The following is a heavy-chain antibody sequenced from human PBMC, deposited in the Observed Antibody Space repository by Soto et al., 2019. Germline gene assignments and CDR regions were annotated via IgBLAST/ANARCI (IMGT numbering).Heavy chain of an antibody. D-gene: IGHD1-26*01. V-gene: IGHV3-7*04. Sequence: EVQLVESGGGLVQPGGSLRLSCAASGLTFSSNWMSWVHQAPGRGLECVANIKQDGNEKYYVDSVKGRFTISRDNAKNSLYLQMNSLRAEDTAVYYCARVVGAPNWFDPWGQGTLVTVSS. CDR1: GLTFSSNW. J-gene: IGHJ5*02. CDR2: IKQDGNEK. CDR3: ARVVGAPNWFDP.